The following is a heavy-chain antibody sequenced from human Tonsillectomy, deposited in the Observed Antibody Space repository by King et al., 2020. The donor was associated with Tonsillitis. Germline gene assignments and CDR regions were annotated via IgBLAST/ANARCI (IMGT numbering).Heavy chain of an antibody. CDR1: GYRFTSRW. D-gene: IGHD4-17*01. CDR3: ARQTVTPANWFDP. J-gene: IGHJ5*02. CDR2: IYPADSDA. Sequence: QLVQSGAEVKKTGESLRISCKVSGYRFTSRWIAWVRQMPGKGLEWIGLIYPADSDARYSPSFQGQVIISVDRSLNTAYPQWDSLKASDSAVYDCARQTVTPANWFDPWGQGTPVTVSP. V-gene: IGHV5-51*01.